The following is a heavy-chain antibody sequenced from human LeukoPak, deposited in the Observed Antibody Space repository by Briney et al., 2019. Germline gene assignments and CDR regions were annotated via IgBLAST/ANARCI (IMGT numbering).Heavy chain of an antibody. Sequence: GGSLRLSCAASGFTFSSKWMSWVRQAPGKGLEWVANIKHDGSEKYYVDSVKGRFTISRDNAKNSLYLQMNSLRAEDTAVYYCARDGSGEWPIGYWGQGTLVTVSS. CDR1: GFTFSSKW. CDR2: IKHDGSEK. J-gene: IGHJ4*02. V-gene: IGHV3-7*01. CDR3: ARDGSGEWPIGY. D-gene: IGHD3-10*01.